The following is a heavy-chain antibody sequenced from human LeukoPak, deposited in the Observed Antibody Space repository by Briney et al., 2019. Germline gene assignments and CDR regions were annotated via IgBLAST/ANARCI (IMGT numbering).Heavy chain of an antibody. CDR2: IYTSGST. D-gene: IGHD1-26*01. CDR3: ARASGVGATNLYYYYYMDV. CDR1: GGSISSYY. Sequence: SETLSLTCTVSGGSISSYYWSWIRQPAGKGLEWIGRIYTSGSTNYNPSLKSRVTMSVDTSKNQFSLKLSSVTAADTAVYYCARASGVGATNLYYYYYMDVWGKGTTVTVSS. J-gene: IGHJ6*03. V-gene: IGHV4-4*07.